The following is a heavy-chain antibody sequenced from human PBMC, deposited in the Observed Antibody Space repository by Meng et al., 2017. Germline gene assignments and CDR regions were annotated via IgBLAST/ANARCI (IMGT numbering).Heavy chain of an antibody. J-gene: IGHJ3*02. D-gene: IGHD3-9*01. Sequence: ASVNVSCKASGYTFTGYYMHWVRQAPGQGLEWMGRINPNSGGINYAQKFQGRVTMARDTSISTSYMGLSRLRSDDTAVYYCARPSSISFDWSTLDGAFDIWGQGTMVTVSS. V-gene: IGHV1-2*06. CDR1: GYTFTGYY. CDR2: INPNSGGI. CDR3: ARPSSISFDWSTLDGAFDI.